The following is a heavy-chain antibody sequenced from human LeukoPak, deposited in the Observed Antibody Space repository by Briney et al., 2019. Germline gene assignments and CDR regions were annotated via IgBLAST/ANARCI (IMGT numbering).Heavy chain of an antibody. V-gene: IGHV4-39*02. Sequence: SETLSLTCTVSGGSISSSSYYWGWIRQRPGKGLEWIGSIYYSGSTYYNPSLKSRVTISVDTSKNQFSLKLSSVTAADTAVYYCARDYYDSSGYYNWGQGTLVTVSS. J-gene: IGHJ4*02. CDR1: GGSISSSSYY. CDR2: IYYSGST. D-gene: IGHD3-22*01. CDR3: ARDYYDSSGYYN.